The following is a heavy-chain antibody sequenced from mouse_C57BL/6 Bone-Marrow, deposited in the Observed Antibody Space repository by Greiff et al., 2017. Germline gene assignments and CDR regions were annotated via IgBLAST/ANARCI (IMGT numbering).Heavy chain of an antibody. CDR1: GYTFTSYW. J-gene: IGHJ1*03. CDR3: ARERVTAVWYFDV. D-gene: IGHD2-2*01. Sequence: VQLQQPGAELVKPGASVKLSCKASGYTFTSYWMHWVKQRPGQGLEWIGMIHPNSGSTNYNENFKSKATLTVDKSSSTAYMQLSSLTSEDSAVYYCARERVTAVWYFDVWGTGTTVTVSS. CDR2: IHPNSGST. V-gene: IGHV1-64*01.